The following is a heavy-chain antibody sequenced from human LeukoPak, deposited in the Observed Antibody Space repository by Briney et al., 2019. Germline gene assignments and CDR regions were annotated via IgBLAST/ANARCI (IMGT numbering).Heavy chain of an antibody. CDR3: VKVDT. D-gene: IGHD5-18*01. J-gene: IGHJ4*02. Sequence: GGSLRLSCAASGFTFNTYSMSWVRQSPGKGLDWVAFIRNDGNKYNYAESVKGRFTISRDNSKNTLYLQMDSLSAEDTAVYYCVKVDTWGQGTLVTVSS. CDR2: IRNDGNKY. V-gene: IGHV3-30*02. CDR1: GFTFNTYS.